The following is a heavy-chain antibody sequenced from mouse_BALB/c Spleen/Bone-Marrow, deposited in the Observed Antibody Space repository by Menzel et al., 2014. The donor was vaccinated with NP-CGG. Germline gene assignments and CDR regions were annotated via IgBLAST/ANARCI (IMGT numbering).Heavy chain of an antibody. J-gene: IGHJ1*01. CDR2: INPYNDGT. CDR3: ARDGNPYWYFDV. CDR1: GYTFTSYV. Sequence: VHVKQSGPELVKPGASVKMSCKASGYTFTSYVMHWVKQKPGQGLEWIGYINPYNDGTKYNEKFKGKATLTSDESSSTAYMELSSLTSEDSAVYYCARDGNPYWYFDVWGAGTTVTVSS. D-gene: IGHD2-1*01. V-gene: IGHV1-14*01.